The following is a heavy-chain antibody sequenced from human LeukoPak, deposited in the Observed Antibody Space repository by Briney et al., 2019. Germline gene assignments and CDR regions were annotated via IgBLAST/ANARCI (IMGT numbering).Heavy chain of an antibody. J-gene: IGHJ3*02. CDR2: ISTSSSYI. V-gene: IGHV3-21*01. CDR3: ARVRYSSGWRNSMDAFDI. D-gene: IGHD6-19*01. CDR1: GFTFSSYC. Sequence: GGSLRLSCAASGFTFSSYCMNWVRQAPGKGLEWVSFISTSSSYIHYADSVKGRFTISRDNARNSLYLQMNSLRAEDTAVYYCARVRYSSGWRNSMDAFDIWGQGTMVTVSS.